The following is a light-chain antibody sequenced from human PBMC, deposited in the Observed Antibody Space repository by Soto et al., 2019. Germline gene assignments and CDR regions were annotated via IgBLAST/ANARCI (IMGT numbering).Light chain of an antibody. V-gene: IGKV2-29*03. CDR3: MQGEQVPPT. CDR2: EVS. CDR1: QSLLNTNGKTY. J-gene: IGKJ2*01. Sequence: IVVTQTPLSLSVTPGQPASISCKSSQSLLNTNGKTYLCWYLQKPGQPPQLLIYEVSRRVSGVXDXYSGSGSGTDFTLRISRVETEDVGVYYCMQGEQVPPTFGQGTNLEIK.